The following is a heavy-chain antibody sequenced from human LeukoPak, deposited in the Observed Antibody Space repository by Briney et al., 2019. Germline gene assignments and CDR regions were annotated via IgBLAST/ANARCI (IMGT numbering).Heavy chain of an antibody. CDR2: INHSGST. V-gene: IGHV4-34*01. CDR1: GGSFSGYY. CDR3: ARGRSITGTKDY. D-gene: IGHD1-20*01. Sequence: SETLSLTCAVYGGSFSGYYWSWIRQPPGKGLEWIGEINHSGSTNHNPSLKSRVTISVDTSKNQFSLKLSSVTAADTAVYYCARGRSITGTKDYWGQGTLVTVSS. J-gene: IGHJ4*02.